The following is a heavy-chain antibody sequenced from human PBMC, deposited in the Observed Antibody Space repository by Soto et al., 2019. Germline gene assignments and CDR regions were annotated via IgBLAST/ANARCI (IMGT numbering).Heavy chain of an antibody. CDR2: ISSSSSYI. CDR3: ARHIAIFGVVSDFDY. V-gene: IGHV3-21*01. Sequence: EVQLVESGGGLVKPGGSLRLSCAASGFTFSSYSMNWVRQAPGKGLEWVSSISSSSSYIYYADSVKGRFTISRDNAKNSLYLQMNSLRAEDTAVYYSARHIAIFGVVSDFDYWGQGTLVTVSS. D-gene: IGHD3-3*01. J-gene: IGHJ4*02. CDR1: GFTFSSYS.